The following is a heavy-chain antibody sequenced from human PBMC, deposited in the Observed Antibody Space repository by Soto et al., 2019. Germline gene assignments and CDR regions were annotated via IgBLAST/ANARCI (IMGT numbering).Heavy chain of an antibody. J-gene: IGHJ4*02. CDR1: GFTFTRYS. CDR3: ARESEDLTSNFDY. V-gene: IGHV3-21*01. Sequence: EVQLVESGGGLVKPGGSLRLSCAASGFTFTRYSMNWVRQAPGKGLEWVSSISSTTNYIYYADSMKGRFTVSRDNAKTSVYLDMNSLSAEDTAVYYCARESEDLTSNFDYWGQGTLVSVSS. CDR2: ISSTTNYI.